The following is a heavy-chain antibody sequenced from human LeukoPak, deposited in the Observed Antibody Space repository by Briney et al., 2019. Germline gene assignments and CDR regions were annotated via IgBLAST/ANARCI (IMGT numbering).Heavy chain of an antibody. J-gene: IGHJ5*02. CDR2: IIPILGIA. CDR3: ARATMVRGVIYNWFDP. D-gene: IGHD3-10*01. V-gene: IGHV1-69*04. Sequence: SVEVSCKASGGTFSSYAISWVRQAPGQGLEWMGRIIPILGIANYAQKFQGRVTITADKSTSTAYMELSSLRSEDTAVYYCARATMVRGVIYNWFDPWGQGTLVTVSS. CDR1: GGTFSSYA.